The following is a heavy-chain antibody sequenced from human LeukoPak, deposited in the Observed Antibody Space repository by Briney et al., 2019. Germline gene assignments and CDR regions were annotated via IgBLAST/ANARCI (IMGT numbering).Heavy chain of an antibody. D-gene: IGHD1-1*01. Sequence: SETLSLTCTVSGGSISSSSYYWGWIRQPPGKGLEWIGSIYYSGSTYYNPSLKSRVTISVDTSKNQFSLKLNSVTAADTAVYYCASLDWRGGPAVDYWGQGTLVTVSS. V-gene: IGHV4-39*01. J-gene: IGHJ4*02. CDR2: IYYSGST. CDR1: GGSISSSSYY. CDR3: ASLDWRGGPAVDY.